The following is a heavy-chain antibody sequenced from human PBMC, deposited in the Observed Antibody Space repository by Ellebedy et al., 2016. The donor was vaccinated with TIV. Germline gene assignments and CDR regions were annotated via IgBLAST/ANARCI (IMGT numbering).Heavy chain of an antibody. CDR2: VGGGDDRT. V-gene: IGHV3-23*01. D-gene: IGHD2-2*01. CDR3: AKGHTASFFYLFDS. CDR1: GFTAFNFA. Sequence: PGGSLRLSCEASGFTAFNFAMSWVRQAPGKGLEWVSAVGGGDDRTFYADAVKGRFTIPRDNSKNTVTSQMQSLRAEDTALYYCAKGHTASFFYLFDSWGQGTLVTVSS. J-gene: IGHJ5*01.